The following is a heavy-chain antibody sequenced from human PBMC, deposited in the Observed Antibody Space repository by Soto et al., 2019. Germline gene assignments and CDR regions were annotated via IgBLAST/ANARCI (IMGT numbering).Heavy chain of an antibody. J-gene: IGHJ4*02. V-gene: IGHV1-69*01. CDR1: GGTFGRYS. Sequence: QVQLVQSGTEVKKPGSSVKVSCRASGGTFGRYSITWVRQAPGQGLEWMGGIIPVFDTANYAQKFQGRLTITANESTSTAYMELSSRRSEGTAVYYCARGLYSSILPAVYWGQGTLVTVSS. CDR2: IIPVFDTA. D-gene: IGHD4-4*01. CDR3: ARGLYSSILPAVY.